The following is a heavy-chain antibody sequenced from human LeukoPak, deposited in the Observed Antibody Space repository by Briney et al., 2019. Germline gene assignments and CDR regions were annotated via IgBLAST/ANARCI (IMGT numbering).Heavy chain of an antibody. J-gene: IGHJ6*02. CDR1: GFSFTSHA. CDR2: ITGSGDYI. CDR3: AKGGGAEGYYYYGMDV. Sequence: PGGSLRLSCAASGFSFTSHAMSWVRQAPGTGLEWVSSITGSGDYIYYADSVKGRFTISRDTSKNTLYLQMDSLTVGDTAVYYCAKGGGAEGYYYYGMDVCGQGTTVTVSS. D-gene: IGHD3-16*01. V-gene: IGHV3-23*01.